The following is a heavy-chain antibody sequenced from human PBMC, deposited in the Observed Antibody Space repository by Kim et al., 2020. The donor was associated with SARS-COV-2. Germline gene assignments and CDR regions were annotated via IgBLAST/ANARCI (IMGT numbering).Heavy chain of an antibody. Sequence: SETLSLICAVYGVSFTDSCWSWIRQAPGEGLEWIGEIDHSGSAKYNPSLKSRVTFSVDKFKKQFSLKLTSVTAADTAVYYCARGSEMFAEY. V-gene: IGHV4-34*01. CDR2: IDHSGSA. D-gene: IGHD3-10*02. J-gene: IGHJ1*01. CDR1: GVSFTDSC. CDR3: ARGSEMFAEY.